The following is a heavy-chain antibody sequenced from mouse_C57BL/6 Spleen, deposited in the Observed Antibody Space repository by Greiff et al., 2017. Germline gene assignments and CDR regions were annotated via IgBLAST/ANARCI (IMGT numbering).Heavy chain of an antibody. V-gene: IGHV1-12*01. CDR3: SYGNSAWFAY. J-gene: IGHJ3*01. Sequence: ESGAELVRPGASVKMSCKASGYTFTSYNMHWVKQTPRQGLEWIGAIYPGNCDTSYNQKFKGKATLTVDKSSSTAYMQLSSLTSEDSAVYFCSYGNSAWFAYWGQGTLVTVSA. D-gene: IGHD2-1*01. CDR1: GYTFTSYN. CDR2: IYPGNCDT.